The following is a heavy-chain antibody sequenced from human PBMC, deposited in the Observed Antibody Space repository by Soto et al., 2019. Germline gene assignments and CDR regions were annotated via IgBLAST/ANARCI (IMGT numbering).Heavy chain of an antibody. V-gene: IGHV3-30-3*01. CDR2: ISYDGSNK. J-gene: IGHJ3*02. CDR1: GFTFSSYA. D-gene: IGHD5-12*01. CDR3: ARLVRPWLRLDAFDI. Sequence: GGSLRLSCAASGFTFSSYAMHWVRQAPGKGLEWVAVISYDGSNKYYADSVKGRFTISRDNSKNTLYLQMNSLRAEDTAVYYCARLVRPWLRLDAFDIWGQGTMVTVSS.